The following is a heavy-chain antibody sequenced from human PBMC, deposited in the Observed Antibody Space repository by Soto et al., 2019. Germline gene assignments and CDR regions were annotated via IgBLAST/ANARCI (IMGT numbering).Heavy chain of an antibody. J-gene: IGHJ4*02. CDR3: ARIKSSWTYVDY. V-gene: IGHV3-53*01. Sequence: GSLRLSCAASGFTVSSNYMSWVRQAPGKGLEWVSVIYSDGSTYYADSVKGRFTISRDNAKNSLYLQMNSLRDEDTAVYYCARIKSSWTYVDYWGQGTLVTVS. D-gene: IGHD6-13*01. CDR1: GFTVSSNY. CDR2: IYSDGST.